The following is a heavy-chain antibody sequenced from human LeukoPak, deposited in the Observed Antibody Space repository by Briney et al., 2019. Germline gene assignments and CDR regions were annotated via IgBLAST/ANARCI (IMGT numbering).Heavy chain of an antibody. J-gene: IGHJ2*01. CDR2: ISTYNYNT. CDR1: GYSFTTYG. V-gene: IGHV1-18*01. D-gene: IGHD1-20*01. CDR3: ARTKPYGSNWNVEYFDL. Sequence: SVKVSCKASGYSFTTYGISWVRQAPGQGLEWMGWISTYNYNTRYSQRLKDRLTMTTDTSPSTAYMDLRRLRSDDTPVYYCARTKPYGSNWNVEYFDLWGRGTLVTVSS.